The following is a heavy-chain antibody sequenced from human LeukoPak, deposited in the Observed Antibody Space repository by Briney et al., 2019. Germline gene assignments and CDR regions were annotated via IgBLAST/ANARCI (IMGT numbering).Heavy chain of an antibody. CDR2: ISGSADNT. CDR1: GFTFSSYA. J-gene: IGHJ6*02. V-gene: IGHV3-23*01. D-gene: IGHD6-6*01. Sequence: PGGSLGLSCAASGFTFSSYAMNWVRQAPGKGLEWVSTISGSADNTYYGDSVKGRFTISRDNSKNTLFLQMNSLRAADTAVYYCAKDSSSSNYYYGMDVWGQGTTVTVSS. CDR3: AKDSSSSNYYYGMDV.